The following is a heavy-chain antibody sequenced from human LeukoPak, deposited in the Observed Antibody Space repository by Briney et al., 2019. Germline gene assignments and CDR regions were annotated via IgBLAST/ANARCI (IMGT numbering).Heavy chain of an antibody. CDR3: ARDHSSGWFSWFDP. CDR2: INHDGSST. Sequence: GGSLRLSCAASRFTFSSYWMHWVRQAPGKGLVWASRINHDGSSTTYADSVKGRFTISRDNAKNTLYLQMNSLRVGDTAVYYCARDHSSGWFSWFDPWGQGTLVTVSS. V-gene: IGHV3-74*03. CDR1: RFTFSSYW. D-gene: IGHD6-19*01. J-gene: IGHJ5*02.